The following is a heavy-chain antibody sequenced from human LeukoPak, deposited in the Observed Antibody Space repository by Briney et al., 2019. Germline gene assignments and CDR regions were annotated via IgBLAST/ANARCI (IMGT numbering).Heavy chain of an antibody. D-gene: IGHD1-26*01. CDR1: GFTFSSYA. V-gene: IGHV3-23*01. Sequence: GGSLSLSCAASGFTFSSYAMSWVRQAPGKGLEWVSAISGSGGSTYYADSVKGRFTISRDNSKNTLYLQMNSLRAEDTDVYYCAKEVVGATTNTIFDYWGQGTLVTVSS. CDR2: ISGSGGST. J-gene: IGHJ4*02. CDR3: AKEVVGATTNTIFDY.